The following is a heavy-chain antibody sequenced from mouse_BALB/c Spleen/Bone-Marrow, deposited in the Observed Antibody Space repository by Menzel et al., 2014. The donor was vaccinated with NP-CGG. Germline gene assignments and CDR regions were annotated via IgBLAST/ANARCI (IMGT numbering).Heavy chain of an antibody. J-gene: IGHJ2*01. CDR2: ISSGSSTI. CDR3: ARSGSSSGYFDY. V-gene: IGHV5-17*02. Sequence: EVKLVESGGGLVQPGGSRKLSCAASGFTFSSLAMHWVRQAPEKGLEWVAYISSGSSTIYYADTVMGRFTISRDNPKNTLFLQMTSLRSEDTAMYYCARSGSSSGYFDYWGQGTTLTVSS. D-gene: IGHD1-1*01. CDR1: GFTFSSLA.